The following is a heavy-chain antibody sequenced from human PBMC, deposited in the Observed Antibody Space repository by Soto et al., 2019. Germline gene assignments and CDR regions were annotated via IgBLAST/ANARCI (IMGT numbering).Heavy chain of an antibody. J-gene: IGHJ4*02. CDR3: ARGAERFLDPIILY. Sequence: SETLSLTCAVYGGSFSGYYWCWIRQPPGKGLEWIGEINHSGSTNYNPSLKSRVTISVDTSKNQFSLKLSSVTAADTAVYYCARGAERFLDPIILYWGQGTLVTVSS. CDR1: GGSFSGYY. D-gene: IGHD3-3*01. V-gene: IGHV4-34*01. CDR2: INHSGST.